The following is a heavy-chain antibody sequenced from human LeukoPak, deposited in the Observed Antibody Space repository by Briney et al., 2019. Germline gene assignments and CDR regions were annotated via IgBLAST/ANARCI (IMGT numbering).Heavy chain of an antibody. J-gene: IGHJ6*03. CDR2: IYHSGST. Sequence: SETLSLTCTVSGHSISSDYYWAWVRQPPGKGLEWIGSIYHSGSTYYGPALKSRVTISVDTSKNQFSLKPSSVTAADTAVYYCTRDPGYARYTDVWGRGTTVTVSS. CDR1: GHSISSDYY. V-gene: IGHV4-38-2*02. CDR3: TRDPGYARYTDV. D-gene: IGHD1-1*01.